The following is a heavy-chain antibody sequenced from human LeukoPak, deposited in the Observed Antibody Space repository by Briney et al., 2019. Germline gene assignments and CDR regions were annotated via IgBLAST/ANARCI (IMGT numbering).Heavy chain of an antibody. CDR1: GFTFSSYA. CDR2: ISNSGGST. V-gene: IGHV3-23*01. Sequence: GGSLRLSCAASGFTFSSYAMSWVRQAPGKGLEWVSAISNSGGSTYYADSVKGRFTISRDNSKNTLYLQMNSLRAEDTAVYYCAKDPGSGWSSSDYWGQGTLVTVSS. CDR3: AKDPGSGWSSSDY. J-gene: IGHJ4*02. D-gene: IGHD6-19*01.